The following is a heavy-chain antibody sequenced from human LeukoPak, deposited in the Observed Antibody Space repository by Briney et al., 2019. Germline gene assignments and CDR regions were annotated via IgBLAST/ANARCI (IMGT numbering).Heavy chain of an antibody. CDR2: VRYDGSNK. J-gene: IGHJ4*02. Sequence: PGGTLRLSCAASGFTFSSYGMSWVRQAPGKGLEWVAFVRYDGSNKYYADSVKGRFTISRDNSKNTLYLQMNSLRAEDTAVYFCAKDGGGTYRDFDYWGQGTLVTVSS. V-gene: IGHV3-30*02. CDR3: AKDGGGTYRDFDY. D-gene: IGHD1-14*01. CDR1: GFTFSSYG.